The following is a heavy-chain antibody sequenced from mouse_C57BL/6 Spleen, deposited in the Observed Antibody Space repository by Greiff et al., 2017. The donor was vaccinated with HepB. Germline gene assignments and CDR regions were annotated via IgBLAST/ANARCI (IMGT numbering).Heavy chain of an antibody. Sequence: QVHVKQSGAELVKPGASVKISCKASGYAFSSYWMNWVKQRPGKGLEWIGQIYPGDGDTNYNGKFKGKATLTADKSSSTAYMQLSSLTSEDSAVYFCARLGTTVVDPSFAYWGQGTLVTVSA. V-gene: IGHV1-80*01. CDR1: GYAFSSYW. J-gene: IGHJ3*01. CDR3: ARLGTTVVDPSFAY. D-gene: IGHD1-1*01. CDR2: IYPGDGDT.